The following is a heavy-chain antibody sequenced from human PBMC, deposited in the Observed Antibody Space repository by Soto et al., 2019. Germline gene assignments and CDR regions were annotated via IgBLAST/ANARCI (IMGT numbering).Heavy chain of an antibody. V-gene: IGHV1-46*03. J-gene: IGHJ5*02. Sequence: ASVKVSCKASGYIFTGYYMHWVRQAPGQGLEWMGIINPSGGSTSYAQKFQGRVTMTRDTSTSTVYMELSSLRSEDTAVYYCARVSSYYGSGSPWLDPWGQGTLVTVSS. CDR3: ARVSSYYGSGSPWLDP. CDR2: INPSGGST. CDR1: GYIFTGYY. D-gene: IGHD3-10*01.